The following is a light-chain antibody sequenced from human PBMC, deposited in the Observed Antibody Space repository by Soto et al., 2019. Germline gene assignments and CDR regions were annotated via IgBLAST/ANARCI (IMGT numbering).Light chain of an antibody. CDR1: SSDIGGHSS. V-gene: IGLV2-14*03. Sequence: QSVLTQPASVSGSPGQSITISCTGTSSDIGGHSSVSWYQQHPGKAPKLLICDVSYRPSGVSNRFSGSKSGNTTSLTISALQAEDEADYYCSSYTTFNTVVFGGGTKVTVL. CDR3: SSYTTFNTVV. J-gene: IGLJ2*01. CDR2: DVS.